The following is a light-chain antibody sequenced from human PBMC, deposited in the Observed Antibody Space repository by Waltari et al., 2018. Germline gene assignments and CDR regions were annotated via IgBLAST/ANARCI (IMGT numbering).Light chain of an antibody. CDR1: YSNIGNNV. CDR2: RND. J-gene: IGLJ3*02. Sequence: QSMLTQPPSASGTPGQRVTISCSGTYSNIGNNVVNWYQQLPGTAPKLLIYRNDLRPSGVPDRFSGSKSGSSASLAISGLHSEDEADYYCAAWDDSLNGRWVFGGGTKVTVL. CDR3: AAWDDSLNGRWV. V-gene: IGLV1-44*01.